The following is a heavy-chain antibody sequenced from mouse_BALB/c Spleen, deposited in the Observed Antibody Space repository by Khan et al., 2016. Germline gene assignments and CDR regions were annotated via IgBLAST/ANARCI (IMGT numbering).Heavy chain of an antibody. CDR3: ARVDGYYFDY. V-gene: IGHV9-3*02. CDR1: GYTFTNYG. D-gene: IGHD1-2*01. Sequence: QIQLVQSGPELKKPGETVKISCKASGYTFTNYGMNWVKQAPGKGLKWMGWINTNTGEPTYAEEFKGRFAFSLETSASTAYLQINNLKNEDTATYSCARVDGYYFDYWGQGTTLTVSA. CDR2: INTNTGEP. J-gene: IGHJ2*01.